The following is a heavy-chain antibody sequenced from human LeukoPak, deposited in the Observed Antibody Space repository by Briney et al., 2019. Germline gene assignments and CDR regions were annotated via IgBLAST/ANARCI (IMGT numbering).Heavy chain of an antibody. CDR2: FGTGGDT. CDR3: ARGGWSHNNRYFDL. D-gene: IGHD6-19*01. V-gene: IGHV3-13*04. J-gene: IGHJ2*01. Sequence: GGPLRLSCAASGFTFSNYDMHWVRQAAGRGLEWVSAFGTGGDTYYPGSVKGRFTISREDAKNSLYLQMNSLRAGDTAVYYCARGGWSHNNRYFDLWGRGTLVTVSS. CDR1: GFTFSNYD.